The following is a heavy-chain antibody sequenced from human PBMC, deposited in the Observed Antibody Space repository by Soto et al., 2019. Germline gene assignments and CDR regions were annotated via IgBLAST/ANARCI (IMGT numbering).Heavy chain of an antibody. Sequence: GGSLRLSCAASGFTFSSYAMSWVRQAPGKGLEWVSAISGSGGSTYYADSVKGRLTISRDNSKNTLYLQMNSLRAEDTAVYYCAKENSGYDPEYYYYYGMDVWGQGTTVTVSS. J-gene: IGHJ6*02. CDR2: ISGSGGST. V-gene: IGHV3-23*01. CDR3: AKENSGYDPEYYYYYGMDV. D-gene: IGHD5-12*01. CDR1: GFTFSSYA.